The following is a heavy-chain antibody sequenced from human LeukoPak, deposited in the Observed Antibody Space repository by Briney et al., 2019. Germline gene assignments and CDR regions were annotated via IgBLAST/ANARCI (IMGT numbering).Heavy chain of an antibody. D-gene: IGHD1-14*01. Sequence: GGSLRLSCEASEFTFSHYAMHWVRQVPGEGLEWVAGINGNSRQIDYADSVRGRFTISRDNVKNSLYLQMNSLRAEDTAVYYCARDYLRKFDYWGQGTLVTVSS. CDR1: EFTFSHYA. CDR3: ARDYLRKFDY. CDR2: INGNSRQI. V-gene: IGHV3-9*01. J-gene: IGHJ4*02.